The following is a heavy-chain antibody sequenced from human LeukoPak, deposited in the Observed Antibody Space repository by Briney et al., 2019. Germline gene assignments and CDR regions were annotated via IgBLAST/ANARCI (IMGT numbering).Heavy chain of an antibody. Sequence: GGSLRLSCAASGFTFSSYGMHWVRQAPGKGLEWVAFIQYDGNTIFYADSVKGRFTISRDNSKNTLYLQMNSLRAEDTAVYYCARTEGRITMVRGYDAFDIWGQGTMVTVSS. CDR2: IQYDGNTI. V-gene: IGHV3-30*03. CDR3: ARTEGRITMVRGYDAFDI. D-gene: IGHD3-10*01. J-gene: IGHJ3*02. CDR1: GFTFSSYG.